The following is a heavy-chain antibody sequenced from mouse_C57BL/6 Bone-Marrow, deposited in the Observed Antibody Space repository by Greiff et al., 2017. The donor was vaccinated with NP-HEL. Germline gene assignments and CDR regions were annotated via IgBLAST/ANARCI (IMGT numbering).Heavy chain of an antibody. CDR2: INPNNGGT. V-gene: IGHV1-26*01. J-gene: IGHJ2*01. CDR1: GYTFTDYY. Sequence: EVQLQQSGPELVKPGASVKISCKASGYTFTDYYMNWVKQSHGKSLEWIGDINPNNGGTSYNQKFKGKATLTVDKSSSTAYMELRSLTSEDSAVYYCAREATVYFDYWGQGTTLTVSS. CDR3: AREATVYFDY. D-gene: IGHD1-1*01.